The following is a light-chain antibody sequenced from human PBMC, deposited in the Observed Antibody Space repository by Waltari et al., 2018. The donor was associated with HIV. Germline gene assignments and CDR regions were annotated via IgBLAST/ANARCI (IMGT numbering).Light chain of an antibody. V-gene: IGKV1-39*01. CDR1: QTITTH. CDR2: DAS. J-gene: IGKJ1*01. Sequence: IQLTRSPSSLSASVVYRVTIPCRASQTITTHVNWYKHKPGKAPTLLIYDASRLQAGVPSRFRGSGSGTDFTLTISSLQPEDFATYYCQQTYSTLWTFGQGTKVEI. CDR3: QQTYSTLWT.